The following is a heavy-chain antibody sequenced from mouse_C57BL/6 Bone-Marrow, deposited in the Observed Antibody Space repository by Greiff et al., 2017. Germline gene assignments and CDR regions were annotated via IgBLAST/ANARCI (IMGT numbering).Heavy chain of an antibody. CDR2: LFPGSGST. J-gene: IGHJ4*01. D-gene: IGHD3-2*02. CDR1: GYTFTGYW. CDR3: ARSGLRLREYYDNDN. V-gene: IGHV1-9*01. Sequence: VKLMESGAELMKPGASVKLSCKATGYTFTGYWIEWVKQRPGHGLEWIGELFPGSGSTNYNEKFKGKATFTDDPYSNTAYMQLSSLTTEDSAIYYGARSGLRLREYYDNDNWDQGTSVTVTS.